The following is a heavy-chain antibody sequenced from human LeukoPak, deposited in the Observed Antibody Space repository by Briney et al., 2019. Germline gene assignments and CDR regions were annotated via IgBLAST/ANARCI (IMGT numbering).Heavy chain of an antibody. V-gene: IGHV3-23*01. J-gene: IGHJ3*02. D-gene: IGHD4-17*01. CDR1: AFTFSHFA. CDR2: ISVSGGTT. Sequence: GRSLRLSCSASAFTFSHFAMSWVRQAPGKGREWVSAISVSGGTTYYADPVKGRFTIYRDNYKNTLYVPMNGLSAEDTAVYYCAKSLDDYGDYFGAFHIWGQGTMVTVSS. CDR3: AKSLDDYGDYFGAFHI.